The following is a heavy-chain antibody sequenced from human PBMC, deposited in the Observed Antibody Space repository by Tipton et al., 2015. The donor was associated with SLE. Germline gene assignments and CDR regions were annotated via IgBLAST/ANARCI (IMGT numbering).Heavy chain of an antibody. CDR2: IYYSGST. V-gene: IGHV4-59*01. J-gene: IGHJ4*02. CDR1: GGSISSYY. Sequence: LRLSCTVSGGSISSYYWSWIRQPPGKGLEWIGYIYYSGSTNYNPSLKSRVTISVDTSKNQFSLKLSSVTAADTAVHYCARGGRGYGDYEFDYWGQGTLVTVSS. D-gene: IGHD4-17*01. CDR3: ARGGRGYGDYEFDY.